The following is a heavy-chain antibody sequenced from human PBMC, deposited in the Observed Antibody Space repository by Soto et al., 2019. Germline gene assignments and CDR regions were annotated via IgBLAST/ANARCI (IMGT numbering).Heavy chain of an antibody. CDR1: GYIFNKYG. CDR2: ISAFNGYT. CDR3: SRGRGVVIPAGTPDAFDV. V-gene: IGHV1-18*01. D-gene: IGHD2-21*01. J-gene: IGHJ3*01. Sequence: ASVKVSCKASGYIFNKYGFNWVRQAPGQGLEWMGRISAFNGYTNFAQKFQGSVTLTTDTSTNTAYMELSSLRSDDTAIYYCSRGRGVVIPAGTPDAFDVWGHGTIVTVSS.